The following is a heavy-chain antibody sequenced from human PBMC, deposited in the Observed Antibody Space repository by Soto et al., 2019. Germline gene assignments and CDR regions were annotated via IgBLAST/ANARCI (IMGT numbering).Heavy chain of an antibody. CDR1: GFSLNTRGVG. CDR3: AKKGGGDRILDY. D-gene: IGHD3-16*01. Sequence: QITLKESGPTLVKPTQTLTLTCTFSGFSLNTRGVGVGWIRQPPGKALEWIALIYWDDYKHYSPSLNSRLTITKDTSKNQGVLTITNMDPVDTATYFCAKKGGGDRILDYWGQGTVVTVSS. J-gene: IGHJ4*02. CDR2: IYWDDYK. V-gene: IGHV2-5*02.